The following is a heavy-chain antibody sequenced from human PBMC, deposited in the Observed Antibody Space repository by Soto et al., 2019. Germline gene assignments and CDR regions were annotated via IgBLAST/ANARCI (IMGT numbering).Heavy chain of an antibody. V-gene: IGHV4-34*01. CDR2: INRSGSS. CDR3: ARGPTWNDRRFAY. D-gene: IGHD1-1*01. J-gene: IGHJ4*02. Sequence: QVQLQQSGAVLFEPSETLSLTCVVYGGSFTGYFWSWIRQSPGTGLEWIGQINRSGSSNYNPSPKSRVTFSVDTSKNEVSLKLSSVTAADTAVYFCARGPTWNDRRFAYWGLGNLVNVSS. CDR1: GGSFTGYF.